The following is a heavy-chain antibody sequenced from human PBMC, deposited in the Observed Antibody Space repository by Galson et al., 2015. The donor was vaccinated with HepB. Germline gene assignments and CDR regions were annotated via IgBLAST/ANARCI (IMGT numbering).Heavy chain of an antibody. Sequence: SLRLSCAASGFTFSSYSMNWVRQAPGKGLEWVSSISSSSSYIYYADSVKGRFTISRDNAKNSLYLQMNSLRAEDTAVYYCARVWTMGWPVDYWGQGTLVTVSS. CDR3: ARVWTMGWPVDY. J-gene: IGHJ4*02. V-gene: IGHV3-21*01. CDR1: GFTFSSYS. CDR2: ISSSSSYI. D-gene: IGHD4/OR15-4a*01.